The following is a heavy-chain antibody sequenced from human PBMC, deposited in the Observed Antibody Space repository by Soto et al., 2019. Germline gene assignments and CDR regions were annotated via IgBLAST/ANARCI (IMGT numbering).Heavy chain of an antibody. CDR2: INPNSGGT. J-gene: IGHJ6*02. V-gene: IGHV1-2*04. CDR1: GYTFTGYY. CDR3: ARAGGDWYYGMGV. Sequence: ASVKVSCKASGYTFTGYYMHWVRQAPGQGLEWMGWINPNSGGTNYAQKFQGWVTMTRDTSISTAYMELSRLRSDDTAVYYCARAGGDWYYGMGVWGQGPTVTVSS. D-gene: IGHD3-10*01.